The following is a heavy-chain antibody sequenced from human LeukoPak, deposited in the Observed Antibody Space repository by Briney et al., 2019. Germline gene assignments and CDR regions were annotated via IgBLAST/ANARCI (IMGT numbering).Heavy chain of an antibody. CDR2: IYSGGST. CDR1: GFTVSSNY. J-gene: IGHJ4*03. V-gene: IGHV3-53*04. D-gene: IGHD3-10*01. Sequence: PGGSLRLSCAASGFTVSSNYMSWVRQAPGKGLEWVSVIYSGGSTYYADSGKGRFTISRHNSKNTLYLQMNSLRAEVTAVYYCASSLYVVRGVGSYFDYWGQGTLVTVSS. CDR3: ASSLYVVRGVGSYFDY.